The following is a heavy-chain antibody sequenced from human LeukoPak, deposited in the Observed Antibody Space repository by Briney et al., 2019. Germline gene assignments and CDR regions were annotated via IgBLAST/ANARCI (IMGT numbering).Heavy chain of an antibody. CDR1: GFTFSSYW. D-gene: IGHD3-9*01. CDR2: IKPDGSEQ. J-gene: IGHJ4*02. CDR3: ARGTLIGVLTGPRFDY. Sequence: GGSLRLSCAASGFTFSSYWMSWVRQAPGKGLEWVAIIKPDGSEQYYVDSVKGRFTISRDNAKNSLSLQMSSLRAEDTAVYYCARGTLIGVLTGPRFDYWGQGTLVTFSS. V-gene: IGHV3-7*04.